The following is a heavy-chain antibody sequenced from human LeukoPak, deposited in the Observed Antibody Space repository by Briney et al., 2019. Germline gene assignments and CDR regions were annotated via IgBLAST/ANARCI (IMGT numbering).Heavy chain of an antibody. CDR2: IKQDGSEK. Sequence: GGSLRLSCAASGFTFSSCCMRWVRQAPGKGLEWVANIKQDGSEKYYVDSAKGRFPIRRDNDKDSLYLQMKSLRAEDTAVYYCARVGGPYNWFDPWGQGTLVTVSS. CDR3: ARVGGPYNWFDP. V-gene: IGHV3-7*01. J-gene: IGHJ5*02. CDR1: GFTFSSCC.